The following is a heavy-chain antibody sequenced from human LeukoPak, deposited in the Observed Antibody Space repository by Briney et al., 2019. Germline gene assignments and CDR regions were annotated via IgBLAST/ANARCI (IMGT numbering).Heavy chain of an antibody. J-gene: IGHJ4*02. V-gene: IGHV3-23*01. D-gene: IGHD3-22*01. Sequence: GGSLRLSCAASGFTFSSYAMSWVRQAPGKGLEWVSAISGSGGSTYYADSVKGRFTISRDNSKNTLYLQMNSLRAEDTAVYYCAKRGDSSGYYQGFDYWGQGTLVTVSS. CDR3: AKRGDSSGYYQGFDY. CDR2: ISGSGGST. CDR1: GFTFSSYA.